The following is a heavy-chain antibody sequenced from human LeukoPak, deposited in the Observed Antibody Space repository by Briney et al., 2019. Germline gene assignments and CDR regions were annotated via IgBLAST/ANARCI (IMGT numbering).Heavy chain of an antibody. Sequence: PSQTLSLTCTVSGGSISSGSYYWSWIRQPAGKGLEWIGRIYTSGSTNYNPSLKSRVTMSVGTSKNQFSLKLTSVTAADTAVYYCAGAIAAAGSRGWFDPWGLGTLVTVSS. CDR2: IYTSGST. CDR1: GGSISSGSYY. J-gene: IGHJ5*02. D-gene: IGHD6-13*01. CDR3: AGAIAAAGSRGWFDP. V-gene: IGHV4-61*02.